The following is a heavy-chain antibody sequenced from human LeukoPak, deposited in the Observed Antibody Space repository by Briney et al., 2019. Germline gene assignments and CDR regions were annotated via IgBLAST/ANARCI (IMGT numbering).Heavy chain of an antibody. Sequence: ASVKVSCKASGYTFTSYGINWVRQAPGQGLEWMGWISAYNGDTNYAQKLQGRVTMTTDTSTSTAYMELRSLRSDDTAVYYCARDPLAYCGGDCYHRFFDYWGQGTLVTVSS. CDR3: ARDPLAYCGGDCYHRFFDY. CDR1: GYTFTSYG. V-gene: IGHV1-18*01. CDR2: ISAYNGDT. D-gene: IGHD2-21*02. J-gene: IGHJ4*02.